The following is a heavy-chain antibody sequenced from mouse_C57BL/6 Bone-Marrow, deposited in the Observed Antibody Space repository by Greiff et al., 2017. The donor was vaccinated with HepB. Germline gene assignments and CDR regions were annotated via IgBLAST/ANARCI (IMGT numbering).Heavy chain of an antibody. V-gene: IGHV14-4*01. Sequence: EVQGVESGAELVRPGASVKLSCTASGFNIKDDYMHWVKQRPEQGLEWIGWIDPENGDTEYASKFQGKATITADTSSNTAYLQLSSLTSEDTAVYYCTTSTTNYFDYWGQGTTLTVSS. CDR3: TTSTTNYFDY. D-gene: IGHD1-1*01. CDR2: IDPENGDT. J-gene: IGHJ2*01. CDR1: GFNIKDDY.